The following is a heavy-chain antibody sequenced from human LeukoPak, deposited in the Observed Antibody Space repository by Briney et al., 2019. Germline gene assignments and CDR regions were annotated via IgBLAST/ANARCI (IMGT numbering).Heavy chain of an antibody. CDR1: GYTFTRYG. V-gene: IGHV1-18*01. D-gene: IGHD6-19*01. Sequence: ASVKVSCKASGYTFTRYGISWVRQAPGQGLEWMGWISAYNGNTNYAQKLQGRVTMTTDTSTSTAYMELRSLRSDDTAVYYCARNLGSIGWSYYFDYWGQGTLVTVSS. J-gene: IGHJ4*02. CDR3: ARNLGSIGWSYYFDY. CDR2: ISAYNGNT.